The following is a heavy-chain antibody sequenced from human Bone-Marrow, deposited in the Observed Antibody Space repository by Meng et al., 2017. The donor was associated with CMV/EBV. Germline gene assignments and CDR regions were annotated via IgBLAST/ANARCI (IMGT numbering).Heavy chain of an antibody. D-gene: IGHD3-3*01. CDR2: IRYDGSNK. CDR3: AKDPSRLEWSPTADY. Sequence: GESLKISCAASGFTFSSYGMHWVRQAPGKGLEWVAFIRYDGSNKYYADSVKGRFTISRDNSKNTLYLQMNSLRAEDTAVYYCAKDPSRLEWSPTADYWGQGPLVTVSS. CDR1: GFTFSSYG. V-gene: IGHV3-30*02. J-gene: IGHJ4*02.